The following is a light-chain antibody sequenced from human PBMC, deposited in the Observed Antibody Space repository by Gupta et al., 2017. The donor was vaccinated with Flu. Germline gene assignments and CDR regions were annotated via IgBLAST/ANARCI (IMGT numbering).Light chain of an antibody. Sequence: DIQMTQSPSTLSASVGDRVTITCRASQSISSWLAWYQQKPGKAPKLLIYKASSCESAVPSRFSGSGSGTEFTLTIISLLPDDFATYYCQLETSYSLTFGRGTKLEIK. V-gene: IGKV1-5*03. J-gene: IGKJ4*01. CDR1: QSISSW. CDR3: QLETSYSLT. CDR2: KAS.